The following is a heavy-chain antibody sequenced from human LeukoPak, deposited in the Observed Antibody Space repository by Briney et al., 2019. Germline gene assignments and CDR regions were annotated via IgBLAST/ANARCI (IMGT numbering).Heavy chain of an antibody. D-gene: IGHD6-13*01. CDR2: IRSKAYGGTT. V-gene: IGHV3-49*03. J-gene: IGHJ6*03. Sequence: GGSLRLSCTASGFTFGDYAMSWFRQAPGKGLEWVGFIRSKAYGGTTEYAASVKGRFTISRDDSKSIAYLQMNSLKTEDTAVYYCTRALGSSWYYYYYYMDVWGKGTTVTVSS. CDR1: GFTFGDYA. CDR3: TRALGSSWYYYYYYMDV.